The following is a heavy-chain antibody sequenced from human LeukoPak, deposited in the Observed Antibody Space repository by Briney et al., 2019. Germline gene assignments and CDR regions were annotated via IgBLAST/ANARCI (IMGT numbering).Heavy chain of an antibody. V-gene: IGHV4-31*03. CDR2: IYYSGST. Sequence: SETLSLTCTVSGGSISSGGYYWSWIRQHPGKGLEWIGYIYYSGSTYYNPSLKSRVTISVDTSKNQFSLKLSSVTAADTAVYYCARLMTYYYDSSGYFDAFDIWGQGTMVPVSS. J-gene: IGHJ3*02. CDR3: ARLMTYYYDSSGYFDAFDI. D-gene: IGHD3-22*01. CDR1: GGSISSGGYY.